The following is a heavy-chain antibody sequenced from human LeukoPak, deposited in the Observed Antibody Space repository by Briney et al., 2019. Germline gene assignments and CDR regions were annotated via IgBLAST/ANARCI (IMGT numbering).Heavy chain of an antibody. V-gene: IGHV7-4-1*01. CDR3: ARGINYMDV. CDR1: GYTLNMYA. Sequence: ASVKVSCKASGYTLNMYAINWLRQAPGQGLEWMGWINTNTGNPTYAQGFTGRYVFSFDTSVTTAFLQIGSLKTEDTAVYYCARGINYMDVWGKGTAVTVSS. J-gene: IGHJ6*03. CDR2: INTNTGNP. D-gene: IGHD1-14*01.